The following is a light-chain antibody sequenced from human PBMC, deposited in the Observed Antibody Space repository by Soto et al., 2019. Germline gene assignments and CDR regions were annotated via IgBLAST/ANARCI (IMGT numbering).Light chain of an antibody. CDR3: GAYTARSTLV. CDR1: MRDVGAYNL. J-gene: IGLJ3*02. CDR2: EGR. V-gene: IGLV2-14*01. Sequence: QSVLTQPASVSGSAGQSITISCSGTMRDVGAYNLVSWYQQHPGTAPKLIIYEGRNRPSGIASRSAGSRSANTASLTIGVLQPEDEGDYCGGAYTARSTLVFGGGTKLTVL.